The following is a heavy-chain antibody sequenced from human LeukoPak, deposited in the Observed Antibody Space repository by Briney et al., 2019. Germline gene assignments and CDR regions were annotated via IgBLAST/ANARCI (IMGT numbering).Heavy chain of an antibody. CDR3: ARGGMSTYYDSGGYYSY. CDR2: IDSSGST. D-gene: IGHD3-22*01. V-gene: IGHV4-59*01. Sequence: SETLSLTCTVSGGSISSYFWNWIRQPPGKGLEWIGYIDSSGSTNSNPSLKSRVTISVDTSKNQFSLNLNSVTAADTAVFYCARGGMSTYYDSGGYYSYWGQGSLVTVSS. J-gene: IGHJ4*02. CDR1: GGSISSYF.